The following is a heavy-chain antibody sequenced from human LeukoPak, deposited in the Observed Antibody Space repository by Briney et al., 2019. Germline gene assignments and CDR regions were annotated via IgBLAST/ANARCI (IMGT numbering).Heavy chain of an antibody. V-gene: IGHV4-59*01. Sequence: SETLSLTCNVSGGSISNYFWSWIRQPPGKGLEWIGFITYSGSTDHNPSLRSRVTISVDASENQFSLKLTSVTAADTAVYYCVRHTTSGWYQVVYWGQGTLVTVSS. CDR2: ITYSGST. D-gene: IGHD6-19*01. CDR3: VRHTTSGWYQVVY. J-gene: IGHJ4*02. CDR1: GGSISNYF.